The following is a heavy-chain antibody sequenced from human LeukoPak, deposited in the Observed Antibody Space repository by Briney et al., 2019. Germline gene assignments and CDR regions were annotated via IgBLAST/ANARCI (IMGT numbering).Heavy chain of an antibody. CDR1: GGSISSSSYY. V-gene: IGHV4-39*02. Sequence: PSETLSLTCTVSGGSISSSSYYWGWIRQPPGKGLEWIGSIYYSGSTYYNPSLKSRVTISVDTSKNQFSLKLSSVTAADTAVYYCARDGTWIQLWSFDYWGQGTLVTVSS. CDR2: IYYSGST. J-gene: IGHJ4*02. CDR3: ARDGTWIQLWSFDY. D-gene: IGHD5-18*01.